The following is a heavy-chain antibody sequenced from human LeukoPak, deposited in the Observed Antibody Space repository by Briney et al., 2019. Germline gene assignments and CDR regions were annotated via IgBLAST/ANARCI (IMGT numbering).Heavy chain of an antibody. J-gene: IGHJ6*03. D-gene: IGHD1-7*01. Sequence: SETLSLTCTVSGGSISSYYWSLSRQPAGKGLEWSGRIYTSVSTNYNPSLKSRVTMAVDTSKNQFSRNLSSVPAADRAVYYCARTLKAYNWNYPPISNYYMDVWGKGTTVTVSS. CDR3: ARTLKAYNWNYPPISNYYMDV. CDR2: IYTSVST. V-gene: IGHV4-4*07. CDR1: GGSISSYY.